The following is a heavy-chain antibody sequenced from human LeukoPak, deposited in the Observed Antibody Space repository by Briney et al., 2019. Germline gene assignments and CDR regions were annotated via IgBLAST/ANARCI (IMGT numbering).Heavy chain of an antibody. CDR3: AKGADIVVGLWGSFDS. CDR1: GFTISTYG. J-gene: IGHJ4*02. V-gene: IGHV3-30*18. CDR2: ISYDGSNT. Sequence: GGSLRLSCAASGFTISTYGMHWVRQAPGKGLEWVAVISYDGSNTYHADSVKGRFTISRDNSKNTLYLQMNSLRAEDTAVYYCAKGADIVVGLWGSFDSWGQGTLVTVSS. D-gene: IGHD2-15*01.